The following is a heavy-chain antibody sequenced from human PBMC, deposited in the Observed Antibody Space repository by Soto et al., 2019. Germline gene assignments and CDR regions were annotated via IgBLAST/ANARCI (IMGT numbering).Heavy chain of an antibody. CDR2: IYYRGST. D-gene: IGHD3-10*01. CDR3: AREVFGSGMGRFDP. J-gene: IGHJ5*02. CDR1: GASINSGGYY. V-gene: IGHV4-31*03. Sequence: QVQLQESGPGLVEPSQTLSLTCSVSGASINSGGYYWSWIRQRPGEGLEYIGYIYYRGSTYYNPSLQSRITTSMDTSKNHFSLRLTSLTAADTAIYYCAREVFGSGMGRFDPWGQGILVTVSS.